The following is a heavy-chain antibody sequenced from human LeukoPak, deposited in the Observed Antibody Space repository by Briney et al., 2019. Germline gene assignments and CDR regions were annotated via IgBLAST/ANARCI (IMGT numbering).Heavy chain of an antibody. J-gene: IGHJ3*02. CDR1: GVPVSDGRYY. CDR3: ATPYCSSISCLDVFSM. D-gene: IGHD2-2*01. Sequence: SETLSLTCNVSGVPVSDGRYYWTWIRQHPGKGLEWIGYKYYSGSAKYNPSLKSRLTISVDTSKNQFSLQLTSVTAADTATYYCATPYCSSISCLDVFSMWGQGTRVTVSS. CDR2: KYYSGSA. V-gene: IGHV4-31*03.